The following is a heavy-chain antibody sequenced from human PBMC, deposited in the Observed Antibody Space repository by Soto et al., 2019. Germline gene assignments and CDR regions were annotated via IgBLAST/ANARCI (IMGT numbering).Heavy chain of an antibody. CDR2: INHSGST. V-gene: IGHV4-34*01. CDR3: ATYPYYDFWSGSRNNWFDP. Sequence: SETLSLTCAVYGGSFSGYYWSWIRQPPGKGLEWIGEINHSGSTNYNPSLKSRVTISVDTSKNQFSLKLSSVTAADTAVYYCATYPYYDFWSGSRNNWFDPWGQGTLVTVSS. CDR1: GGSFSGYY. D-gene: IGHD3-3*01. J-gene: IGHJ5*02.